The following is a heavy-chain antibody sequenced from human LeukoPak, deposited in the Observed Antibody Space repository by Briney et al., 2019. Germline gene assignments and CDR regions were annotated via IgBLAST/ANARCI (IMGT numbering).Heavy chain of an antibody. CDR2: ISGYNGNT. J-gene: IGHJ4*02. CDR1: GYTFSSYA. D-gene: IGHD4-17*01. CDR3: VRESPTGFDY. Sequence: ASVKVSCKASGYTFSSYAITWVRQAPGQGLEWMGWISGYNGNTNYAQEFQGRLTTTTDTSTTTTYMELRSLRSDDTALYYCVRESPTGFDYWGQGTLVPVSS. V-gene: IGHV1-18*01.